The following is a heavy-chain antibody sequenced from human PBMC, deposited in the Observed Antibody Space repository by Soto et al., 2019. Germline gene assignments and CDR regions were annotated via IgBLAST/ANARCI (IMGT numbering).Heavy chain of an antibody. CDR1: GGSISSYY. Sequence: ETLSLTYTVSGGSISSYYWSWIRQPPGKGLEWIGYIYYSGSTNYNPSLKSRVTISVDTSKNQFSLKLSSVTAADTAVYYCARGGSSWYDRVFDYWGQGTLVTVSS. CDR3: ARGGSSWYDRVFDY. D-gene: IGHD6-13*01. V-gene: IGHV4-59*01. J-gene: IGHJ4*02. CDR2: IYYSGST.